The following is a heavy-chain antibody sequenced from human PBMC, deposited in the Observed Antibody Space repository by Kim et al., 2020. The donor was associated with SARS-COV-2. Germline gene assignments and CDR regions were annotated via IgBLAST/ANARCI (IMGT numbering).Heavy chain of an antibody. CDR1: GFTFSSYA. CDR3: ARDRVFDP. J-gene: IGHJ5*02. D-gene: IGHD3-10*01. Sequence: GGSLRLSCAASGFTFSSYAMHWVRQAPGKGLEWVAVISYDGSNKYYADSVKGRFTISRDNSKNTLYLQMNSLRAEDTAVYYCARDRVFDPWGQGTLVTVSS. V-gene: IGHV3-30-3*01. CDR2: ISYDGSNK.